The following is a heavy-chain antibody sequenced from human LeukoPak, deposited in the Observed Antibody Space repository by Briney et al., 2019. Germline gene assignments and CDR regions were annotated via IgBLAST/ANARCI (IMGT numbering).Heavy chain of an antibody. V-gene: IGHV4-39*01. CDR3: AKSGGSGLIDY. Sequence: SETLSLTCTASGASISSNNNYWGWVRQPPGKGLEWIGNIYSSGNTYYNASLKSRVTIYIDTSKNQFSLNLSSVTAADTAVYYCAKSGGSGLIDYWGQGTLVAVSS. D-gene: IGHD1-26*01. J-gene: IGHJ4*02. CDR1: GASISSNNNY. CDR2: IYSSGNT.